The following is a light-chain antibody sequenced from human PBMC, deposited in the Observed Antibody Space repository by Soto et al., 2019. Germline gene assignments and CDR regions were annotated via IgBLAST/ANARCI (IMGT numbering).Light chain of an antibody. CDR3: QQYSISPRT. J-gene: IGKJ1*01. V-gene: IGKV3-20*01. Sequence: EIVLTQSPGTLSLSPGERATLSCRASQSVSSYLAWYQQKPGQAPRLLIYGASSRATGIPDRFSGSGSGTDFTLTISRLEPEDFAVYYCQQYSISPRTFGQGNKVEIK. CDR2: GAS. CDR1: QSVSSY.